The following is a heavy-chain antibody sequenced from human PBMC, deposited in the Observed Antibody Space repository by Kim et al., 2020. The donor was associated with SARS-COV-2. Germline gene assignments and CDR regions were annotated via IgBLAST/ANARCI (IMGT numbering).Heavy chain of an antibody. CDR3: ARHRVYYYDSSGYPDY. Sequence: LKSRVTISVDTSKNQFSLKLSSVTAADTAVYYCARHRVYYYDSSGYPDYWGQGTLVTVSS. D-gene: IGHD3-22*01. J-gene: IGHJ4*02. V-gene: IGHV4-59*08.